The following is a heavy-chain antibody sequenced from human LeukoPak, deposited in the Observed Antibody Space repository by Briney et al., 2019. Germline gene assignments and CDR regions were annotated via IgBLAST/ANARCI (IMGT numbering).Heavy chain of an antibody. CDR1: GYTFTSYY. V-gene: IGHV1-46*01. CDR3: ARLQTSVYSRSYSRRDWFDP. J-gene: IGHJ5*02. CDR2: INPSGGST. D-gene: IGHD6-6*01. Sequence: ASVKVSCKASGYTFTSYYMHWVRQAPGQGLEWMGIINPSGGSTSYAQKFQGRATMTRDMSTSTVYMELSSLRSEDTAVYYCARLQTSVYSRSYSRRDWFDPWGQGTLVTVSS.